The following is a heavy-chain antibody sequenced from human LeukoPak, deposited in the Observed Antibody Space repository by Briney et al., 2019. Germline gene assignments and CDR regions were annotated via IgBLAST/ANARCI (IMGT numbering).Heavy chain of an antibody. CDR3: ARDFGANNWFDP. J-gene: IGHJ5*02. V-gene: IGHV3-11*06. CDR2: ISSSSSYT. Sequence: GGSLRLSCAASGFTFSDYYMSWIRQPPGKGLEWVSYISSSSSYTNYADPAKGRFTISRDNAKNSLYLQMNSLGAEDTAVYYCARDFGANNWFDPWGQGTLVTVSS. D-gene: IGHD3-10*01. CDR1: GFTFSDYY.